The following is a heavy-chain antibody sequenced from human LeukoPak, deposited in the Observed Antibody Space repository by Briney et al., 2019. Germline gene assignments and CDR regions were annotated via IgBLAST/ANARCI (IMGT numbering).Heavy chain of an antibody. V-gene: IGHV3-53*01. J-gene: IGHJ3*02. CDR3: ARVSNYYDSSGYYYFDAFDI. Sequence: PGGSLRLSCAASAFTVNGNYMSWVRQAAGKGLEWVSVIYSSGGTFYADSVKGRFTISRDNSKNTLYLQMNSLRAEDTAVYYCARVSNYYDSSGYYYFDAFDIWGQGTMVTVSS. D-gene: IGHD3-22*01. CDR1: AFTVNGNY. CDR2: IYSSGGT.